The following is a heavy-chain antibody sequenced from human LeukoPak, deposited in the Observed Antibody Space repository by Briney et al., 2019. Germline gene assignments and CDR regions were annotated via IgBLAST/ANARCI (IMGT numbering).Heavy chain of an antibody. Sequence: QTGGSLRLSCAASGLTFINYAMNWVRQAPGKGLEWVSGMSGRGGSTYYADSVKGRFTISTDNSKNTLYLQMNSLRAEDTAVYYCAKRSGIIPYSFDYWGQGTLVTVSS. CDR3: AKRSGIIPYSFDY. J-gene: IGHJ4*02. CDR2: MSGRGGST. D-gene: IGHD3-3*01. V-gene: IGHV3-23*01. CDR1: GLTFINYA.